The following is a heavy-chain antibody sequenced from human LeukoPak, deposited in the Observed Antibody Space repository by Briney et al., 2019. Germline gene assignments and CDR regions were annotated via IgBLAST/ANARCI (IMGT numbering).Heavy chain of an antibody. CDR2: MNPNSGNT. Sequence: GASVKVSCKAFGYTFTGYDINWVRQATGQGLEWMGWMNPNSGNTGYAQKFQGRVTMTRNTSISTAYMELSSLRSEDTAVYYCARAAIAAFGTDNWFDPWGQGTLVTVSS. J-gene: IGHJ5*02. CDR1: GYTFTGYD. CDR3: ARAAIAAFGTDNWFDP. V-gene: IGHV1-8*01. D-gene: IGHD6-6*01.